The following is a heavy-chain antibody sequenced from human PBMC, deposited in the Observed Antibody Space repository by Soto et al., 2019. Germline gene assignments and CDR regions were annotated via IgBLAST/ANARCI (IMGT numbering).Heavy chain of an antibody. CDR3: ERPANTVADHFDL. Sequence: XESLKISWQFSGNSFTIYLIGWVLQMPGKGLEWMGIIYPSDSDTRYSPSFQGQVTISADQSINTAYLQWDSLKASDTAIYYCERPANTVADHFDLWGQGTPVSVSS. CDR2: IYPSDSDT. D-gene: IGHD4-17*01. CDR1: GNSFTIYL. V-gene: IGHV5-51*01. J-gene: IGHJ4*02.